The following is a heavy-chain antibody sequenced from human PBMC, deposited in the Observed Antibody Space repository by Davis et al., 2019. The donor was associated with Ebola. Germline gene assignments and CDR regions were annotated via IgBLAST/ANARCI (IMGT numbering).Heavy chain of an antibody. CDR3: ARGHDYYGSGS. V-gene: IGHV4-59*01. CDR1: GGSISSYY. Sequence: MPSETLSLTCTVSGGSISSYYWSWIRQPPGKGLEWIGYIYYSGSTNYNPSLKSRVTISVDTSKNQFSLKLSSVTAADTAVYYCARGHDYYGSGSWGQGTMVTVSS. J-gene: IGHJ3*01. D-gene: IGHD3-10*01. CDR2: IYYSGST.